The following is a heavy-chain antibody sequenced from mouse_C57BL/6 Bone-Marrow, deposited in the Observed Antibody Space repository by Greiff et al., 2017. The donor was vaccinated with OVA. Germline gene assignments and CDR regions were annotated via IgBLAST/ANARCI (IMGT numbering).Heavy chain of an antibody. V-gene: IGHV2-2*01. Sequence: QVQLQQSGPGLVQPSQSLSITCTVSGFSLTSYGVHWVRQSPGKGLEWLGVIWSGGSTAYNAAFISRLSISKDNAKSQVFFKMNSLQADDTAIYYCARKEGYYGKDYYAMDYGGQGTSVTVSS. CDR1: GFSLTSYG. CDR3: ARKEGYYGKDYYAMDY. CDR2: IWSGGST. J-gene: IGHJ4*01. D-gene: IGHD2-1*01.